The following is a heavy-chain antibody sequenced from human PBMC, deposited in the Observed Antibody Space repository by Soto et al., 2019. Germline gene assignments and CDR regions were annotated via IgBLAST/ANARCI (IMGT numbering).Heavy chain of an antibody. Sequence: PSETLSLTCAVSGGSISSGGYYWSWIRQPPGKGLEWIGYIYYSGSTNYNPSLKSRVTISVDTSKNQFSLKLSSVTAADTAVYYCARGNYYDSSGYYDYWGQGTLVTVSS. J-gene: IGHJ4*02. CDR3: ARGNYYDSSGYYDY. D-gene: IGHD3-22*01. CDR1: GGSISSGGYY. V-gene: IGHV4-61*08. CDR2: IYYSGST.